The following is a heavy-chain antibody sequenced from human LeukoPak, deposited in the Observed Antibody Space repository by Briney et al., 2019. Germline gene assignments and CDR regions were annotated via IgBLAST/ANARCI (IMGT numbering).Heavy chain of an antibody. D-gene: IGHD1/OR15-1a*01. V-gene: IGHV3-20*04. Sequence: GGSLRLSCAASGFTFDDYGMSWVRRAPGKGLEWVSGINWNGGSTGYADSVKGRFTISRDNAKNSLYLQMNSLRAEDTALYYCARDRTATTRYWFDPWGQGTLVTVSS. CDR2: INWNGGST. J-gene: IGHJ5*02. CDR3: ARDRTATTRYWFDP. CDR1: GFTFDDYG.